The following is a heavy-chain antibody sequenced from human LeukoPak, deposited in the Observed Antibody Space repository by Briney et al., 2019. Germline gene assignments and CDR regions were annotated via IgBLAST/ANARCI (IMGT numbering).Heavy chain of an antibody. CDR1: GYSFTYYW. V-gene: IGHV5-51*01. CDR2: IYPGDSDT. D-gene: IGHD3-22*01. CDR3: ARQNYDNSGVFQAFDI. J-gene: IGHJ3*02. Sequence: GESLKISCKGSGYSFTYYWIGWVRQMPGKGLEWMGIIYPGDSDTRYSPSFQGQVSISVDKSINTAYLQWSSLKASDTAMYCARQNYDNSGVFQAFDIWGQGTKVTVSS.